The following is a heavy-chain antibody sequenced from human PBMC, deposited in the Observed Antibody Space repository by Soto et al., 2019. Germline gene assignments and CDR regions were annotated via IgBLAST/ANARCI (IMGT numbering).Heavy chain of an antibody. V-gene: IGHV3-21*01. D-gene: IGHD2-2*02. CDR3: AREDENREYCSSTSCYTRTQYGMDV. J-gene: IGHJ6*02. CDR2: ISSSSSYI. CDR1: GFTFSSYS. Sequence: PGGSLRLSCAASGFTFSSYSMNWVRQAPGKGLEWVSSISSSSSYIYYADSVKGRFTISRDNAKNSLYLQMNSLRAEDTAVYYCAREDENREYCSSTSCYTRTQYGMDVWGQGTTVTVS.